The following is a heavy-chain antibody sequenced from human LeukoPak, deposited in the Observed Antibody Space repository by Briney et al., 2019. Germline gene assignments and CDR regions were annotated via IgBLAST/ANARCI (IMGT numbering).Heavy chain of an antibody. CDR3: ARSKDVVAMDFDY. V-gene: IGHV1-18*01. CDR2: ISAYSGNT. CDR1: GYTFTSYG. D-gene: IGHD5-12*01. Sequence: ASVKVSCKASGYTFTSYGIDWVRQAPGQGLEWMGWISAYSGNTNYAQKFQGRVTMTTDTSTSTAYMELGSLRSDDTAVFYCARSKDVVAMDFDYWGQGTLVTVSS. J-gene: IGHJ4*02.